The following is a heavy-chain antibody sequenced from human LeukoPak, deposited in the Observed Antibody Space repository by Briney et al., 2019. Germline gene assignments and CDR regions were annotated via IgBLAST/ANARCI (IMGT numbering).Heavy chain of an antibody. CDR1: GFTFSSYV. CDR3: AKGYSSGWYTNDY. Sequence: GGSLRLSCAASGFTFSSYVMSRVRQAPGKGLEWVSAISGSGGSTHYADSVRGRFTISRDNSKNTLYLQMNSLRAEDTALYYCAKGYSSGWYTNDYWGQGTLVTVSS. J-gene: IGHJ4*02. V-gene: IGHV3-23*01. CDR2: ISGSGGST. D-gene: IGHD6-19*01.